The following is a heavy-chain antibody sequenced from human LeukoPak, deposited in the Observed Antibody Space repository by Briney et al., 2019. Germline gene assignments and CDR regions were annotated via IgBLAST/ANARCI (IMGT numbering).Heavy chain of an antibody. J-gene: IGHJ6*03. V-gene: IGHV3-30-3*01. CDR3: ARDSRVYYYYYYMDV. Sequence: GGSLRLSCAASGFTFSSYAMHWVRQAPGKGLEWVAVISYDGSNKYYADSVKGRFTISRDNSKNTLYLQMNSLRAEDTAVYYCARDSRVYYYYYYMDVWGKGTTVTVSS. CDR1: GFTFSSYA. CDR2: ISYDGSNK.